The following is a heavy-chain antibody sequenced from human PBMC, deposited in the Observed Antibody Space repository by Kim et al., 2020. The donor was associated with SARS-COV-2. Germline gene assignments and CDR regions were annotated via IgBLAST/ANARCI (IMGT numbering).Heavy chain of an antibody. CDR1: GFTFSSYG. D-gene: IGHD6-13*01. J-gene: IGHJ4*02. V-gene: IGHV3-7*01. CDR3: ARDPLWYSSWQGDY. Sequence: GGSLRLSCAASGFTFSSYGMSWVRQAPGKGLEWVANIKQDGSEKYYVDSVKGRFTISRDNAKNSLYLQMNSLRAEDTAVYYCARDPLWYSSWQGDYWGQGTLVTVSS. CDR2: IKQDGSEK.